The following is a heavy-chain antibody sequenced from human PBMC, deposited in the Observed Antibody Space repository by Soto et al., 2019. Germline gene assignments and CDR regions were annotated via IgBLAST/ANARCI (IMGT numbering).Heavy chain of an antibody. CDR3: AREPLKWYGMDV. CDR2: IFYTGST. CDR1: GGSISSGDYY. Sequence: SETLSLTCTVSGGSISSGDYYWIWIRQSPGTGLEWIGYIFYTGSTYYNPSLRSRLAISVDTSKNQFSLKLSSVTAADAAVYYCAREPLKWYGMDVWGQGTTVTVSS. V-gene: IGHV4-30-4*01. J-gene: IGHJ6*02. D-gene: IGHD1-26*01.